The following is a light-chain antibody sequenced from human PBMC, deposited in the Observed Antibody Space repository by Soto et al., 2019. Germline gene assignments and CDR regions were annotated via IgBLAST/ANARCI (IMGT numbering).Light chain of an antibody. V-gene: IGKV3-11*01. CDR1: QSVSSY. CDR2: DAS. CDR3: QQRSNRPIT. J-gene: IGKJ5*01. Sequence: IVVKQSPATLSLSPGERATLSCMASQSVSSYLAWYQQKPGQAPRLLIYDASNRATGIPARFSGSGSGTDFTLTISSLEPEDFAVYYCQQRSNRPITFGQGTRLEIK.